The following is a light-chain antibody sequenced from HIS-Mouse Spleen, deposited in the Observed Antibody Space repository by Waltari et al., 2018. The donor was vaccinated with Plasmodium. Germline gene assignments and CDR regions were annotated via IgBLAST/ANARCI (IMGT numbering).Light chain of an antibody. V-gene: IGLV2-23*03. CDR1: SSDVGSYNL. CDR2: EGS. Sequence: QSALTQPASVSGSPGQSITISCTGTSSDVGSYNLVSWYQQHPGKAPKLMIYEGSKRPPGVLKRFSGSKSGNTASLTISGLQAEDEADYYCCSYAGSSTFVVFGGGTKLTVL. CDR3: CSYAGSSTFVV. J-gene: IGLJ2*01.